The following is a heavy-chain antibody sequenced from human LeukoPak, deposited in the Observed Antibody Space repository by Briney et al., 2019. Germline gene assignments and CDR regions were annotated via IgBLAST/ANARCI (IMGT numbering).Heavy chain of an antibody. CDR1: GYTFTSYG. V-gene: IGHV1-18*01. CDR3: ARGGYCGGDCYSSPLGY. D-gene: IGHD2-21*02. Sequence: GASVKVSCKASGYTFTSYGISWVRQAPGQGLEWKGWISAYNGNTNYAQKFQGRVTITTDESTSTAYMELSSLRSEDTAVYYCARGGYCGGDCYSSPLGYWGQGTLVTVSS. CDR2: ISAYNGNT. J-gene: IGHJ4*02.